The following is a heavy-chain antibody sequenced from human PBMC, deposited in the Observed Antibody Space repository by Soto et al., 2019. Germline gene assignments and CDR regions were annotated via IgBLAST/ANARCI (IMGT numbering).Heavy chain of an antibody. J-gene: IGHJ6*02. D-gene: IGHD5-18*01. Sequence: SETLSLTCTVSGGSISSGGYYWSWIRQHPGKGLEWIGYIYYSGSTNYNPSLKSRVTISVDTSKNQFSLKLSSVTAADTAVYYCARVGKDTAMPEGPLYYYYYGMDVWGQGTTVTVSS. CDR3: ARVGKDTAMPEGPLYYYYYGMDV. CDR2: IYYSGST. V-gene: IGHV4-61*08. CDR1: GGSISSGGYY.